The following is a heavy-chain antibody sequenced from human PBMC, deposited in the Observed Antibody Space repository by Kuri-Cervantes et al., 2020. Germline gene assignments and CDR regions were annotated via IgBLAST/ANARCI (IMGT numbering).Heavy chain of an antibody. D-gene: IGHD6-13*01. CDR2: IGTAGDT. Sequence: ETLSLTCAASGFTFSSYDMHWVRQATGKGLEWVSAIGTAGDTYYPGSVKGRFTISRDNSKNTLYLQMNSLRAEDTAVYYCARVSLAAADSDYWGQGTLVTVSS. J-gene: IGHJ4*02. CDR3: ARVSLAAADSDY. CDR1: GFTFSSYD. V-gene: IGHV3-13*01.